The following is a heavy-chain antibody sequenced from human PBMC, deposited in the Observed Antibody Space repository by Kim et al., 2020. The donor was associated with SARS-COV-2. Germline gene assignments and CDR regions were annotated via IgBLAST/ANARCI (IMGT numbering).Heavy chain of an antibody. CDR3: ARSLSGYLFDY. CDR2: T. V-gene: IGHV1-46*01. D-gene: IGHD5-12*01. Sequence: TSYAQKFQGRVTMTRDTSTSTVYMELSSLRSEDTAVYYCARSLSGYLFDYWGQGTLVTVSS. J-gene: IGHJ4*02.